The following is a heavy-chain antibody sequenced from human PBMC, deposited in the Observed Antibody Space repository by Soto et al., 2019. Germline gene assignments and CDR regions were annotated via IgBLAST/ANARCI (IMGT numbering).Heavy chain of an antibody. Sequence: EMHLLESGEAFFSPGGPRDLPCPPSGLTFSTFALTWVRQLQGKGLKWVSGISGSGRMTYYAHSVKGRFTISRDNSKNSLYLQLNSLRAEDTAVYYCAKEAEESVNEPIPGDCWGQGTVVTVSS. D-gene: IGHD1-1*01. J-gene: IGHJ4*02. V-gene: IGHV3-23*01. CDR2: ISGSGRMT. CDR1: GLTFSTFA. CDR3: AKEAEESVNEPIPGDC.